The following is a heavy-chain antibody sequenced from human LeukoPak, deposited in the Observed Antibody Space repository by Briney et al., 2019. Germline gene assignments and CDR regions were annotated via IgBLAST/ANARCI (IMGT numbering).Heavy chain of an antibody. Sequence: PSETLSLXCTVSGDSISSYYWSWIRQPPGEGLQWIGYIFYSGSTNYNASLRSRVAISVDTSKNQFSLRLTSVTAADTAVYYCAGRSARYFDHWGQGALVTVSS. CDR3: AGRSARYFDH. J-gene: IGHJ4*02. D-gene: IGHD1-26*01. CDR1: GDSISSYY. V-gene: IGHV4-59*01. CDR2: IFYSGST.